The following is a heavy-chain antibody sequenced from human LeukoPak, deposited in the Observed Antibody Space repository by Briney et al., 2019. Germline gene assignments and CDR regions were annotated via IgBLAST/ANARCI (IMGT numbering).Heavy chain of an antibody. D-gene: IGHD2-15*01. J-gene: IGHJ4*02. CDR3: ARLLRGVVVVAAIDY. Sequence: SETLSLTCTVSGGSISSNSYYWGWIRQPPGKGLEWIGSIYYSGSTYYNPSLKSRVSISVDTSKKQFSLKLGSVTAADTAVYYCARLLRGVVVVAAIDYWGQGTLVTVSS. CDR1: GGSISSNSYY. V-gene: IGHV4-39*07. CDR2: IYYSGST.